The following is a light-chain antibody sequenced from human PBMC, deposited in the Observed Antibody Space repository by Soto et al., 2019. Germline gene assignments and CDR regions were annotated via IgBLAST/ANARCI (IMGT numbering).Light chain of an antibody. Sequence: QSALTQPASVSGSPGQSITISCTGTSSDVGSYNHVAWYQQYPGKAPKLIIFEVSDRPSGISNRFSGSKSANTASLSISGLQAEDEADYYCSSYKRGATLVFGGGTKLTVL. CDR1: SSDVGSYNH. V-gene: IGLV2-14*01. CDR3: SSYKRGATLV. CDR2: EVS. J-gene: IGLJ2*01.